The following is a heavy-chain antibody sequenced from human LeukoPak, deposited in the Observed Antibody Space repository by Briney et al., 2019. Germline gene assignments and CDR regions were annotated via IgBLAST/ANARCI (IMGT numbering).Heavy chain of an antibody. J-gene: IGHJ4*02. CDR1: GGSISSYY. Sequence: SETLSLTCTVSGGSISSYYWSWIRQPPGKGLEWIGYIYYSGSTNYNPSLKSRVTISVDTSKNQFSLKLSSVTAADTAAYYCARSASGGDALFDYWGQGTLVTVSS. V-gene: IGHV4-59*08. D-gene: IGHD2-21*02. CDR2: IYYSGST. CDR3: ARSASGGDALFDY.